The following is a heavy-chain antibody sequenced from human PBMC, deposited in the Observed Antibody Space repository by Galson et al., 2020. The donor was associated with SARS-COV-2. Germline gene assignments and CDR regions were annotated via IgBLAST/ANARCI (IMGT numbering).Heavy chain of an antibody. CDR1: GYTFTSYG. D-gene: IGHD3-22*01. J-gene: IGHJ4*01. Sequence: ASVKVSCKASGYTFTSYGISWVRQAPGQGLEWMGWISAYNGNTNYAQKLQGRVTMTTDTSTSTAYMELRSLRSDDTAVYYCAREGGYYYEWSGLLDYWRQGALVTVSS. CDR2: ISAYNGNT. CDR3: AREGGYYYEWSGLLDY. V-gene: IGHV1-18*04.